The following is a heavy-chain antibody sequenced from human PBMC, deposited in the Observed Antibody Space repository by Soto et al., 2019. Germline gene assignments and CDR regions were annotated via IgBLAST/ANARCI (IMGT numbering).Heavy chain of an antibody. V-gene: IGHV3-15*07. J-gene: IGHJ6*02. D-gene: IGHD3-3*01. Sequence: PGGSLRLSCAASGFTFSNAWMNWVRQAPGKGLEWVGRIKSKTDGGTTDYAAPVKGRFTISRDDSKNTLYLQMNSLKTEDTAVYHCTTEKKDYDFWSGYPIYGMDVWGQGTTVTVSS. CDR2: IKSKTDGGTT. CDR3: TTEKKDYDFWSGYPIYGMDV. CDR1: GFTFSNAW.